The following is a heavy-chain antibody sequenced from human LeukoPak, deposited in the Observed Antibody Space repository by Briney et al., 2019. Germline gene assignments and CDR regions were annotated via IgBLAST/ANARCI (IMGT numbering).Heavy chain of an antibody. CDR1: GFTFSSYA. V-gene: IGHV3-23*01. D-gene: IGHD6-19*01. J-gene: IGHJ4*02. CDR3: ARAVAVAGLPETLDY. CDR2: ISGSGGST. Sequence: PGGSLRLSCAASGFTFSSYAMTWVRQAPGKGLEWVSAISGSGGSTYYADSVKGRFAISRDNSKNTLYLQMNSLRAEDTAVYYCARAVAVAGLPETLDYWGQGTLVTVSS.